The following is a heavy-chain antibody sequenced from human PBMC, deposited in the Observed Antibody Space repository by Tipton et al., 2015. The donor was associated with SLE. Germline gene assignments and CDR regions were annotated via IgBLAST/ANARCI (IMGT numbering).Heavy chain of an antibody. CDR2: IADTGSP. J-gene: IGHJ4*02. V-gene: IGHV4-34*01. D-gene: IGHD6-19*01. Sequence: LRLTCAVYGGSFRGYHWTWIRQPPGQGVGWIGEIADTGSPHYNPSLKSRVTISLDTSKSQFSLILNSLTAADTAVYYCARGPFQRWPPGAYWGQGTLVTVSS. CDR1: GGSFRGYH. CDR3: ARGPFQRWPPGAY.